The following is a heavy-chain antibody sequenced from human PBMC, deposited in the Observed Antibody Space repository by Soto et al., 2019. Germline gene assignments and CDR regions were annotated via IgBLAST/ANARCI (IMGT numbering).Heavy chain of an antibody. J-gene: IGHJ5*02. Sequence: SVKVSCKASGGTFSSYAISWVRQAPGQGLEWMGGIIPIFGTANYAQKFQGRVTITADESTSTAYMELSSLRSEDTAVYYCARDLYYYASSGVGWFDPWGQGTLVTVSS. CDR2: IIPIFGTA. D-gene: IGHD3-22*01. CDR3: ARDLYYYASSGVGWFDP. CDR1: GGTFSSYA. V-gene: IGHV1-69*13.